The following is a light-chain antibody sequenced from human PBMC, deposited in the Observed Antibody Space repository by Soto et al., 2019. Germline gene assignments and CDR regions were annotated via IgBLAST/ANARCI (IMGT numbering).Light chain of an antibody. V-gene: IGKV1-5*03. CDR1: ESIGNW. Sequence: MEMPQAPSSVAPSGRRIFTITRRASESIGNWLAWDQQKSGKAPNLLIHEASNLEDGVPLRFSGRGSGTEFNLTISSLQPDDFATYYCHQYSSYSGTFGQGTKVDIK. J-gene: IGKJ1*01. CDR2: EAS. CDR3: HQYSSYSGT.